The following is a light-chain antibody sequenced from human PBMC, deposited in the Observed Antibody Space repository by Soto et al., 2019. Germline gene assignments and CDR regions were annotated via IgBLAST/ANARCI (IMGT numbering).Light chain of an antibody. V-gene: IGKV3-11*01. CDR1: LNVNSY. CDR3: QQRQYWPPIT. CDR2: DAS. J-gene: IGKJ5*01. Sequence: VLPPSPATLSLTPGESAPLSCRASLNVNSYLAWYQQKPGQAPRLLIYDASNRAAGIPARFSGSGSGTDFTLTISSLEPEDFAIYYCQQRQYWPPITFGQGSRLEIK.